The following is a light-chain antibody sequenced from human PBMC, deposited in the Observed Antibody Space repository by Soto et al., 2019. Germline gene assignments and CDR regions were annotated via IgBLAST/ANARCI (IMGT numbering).Light chain of an antibody. V-gene: IGKV1-39*01. CDR3: QQTYSTPCA. Sequence: IQMTQSPSSLSASVGDRVTITCRASQRISNYLNWYQQKPGKAPKLLIYASSNFLSGVPSRFCGRRSGTDITLTISYQQPEDFGTDSWQQTYSTPCAFGPRTEVDIK. J-gene: IGKJ3*01. CDR2: ASS. CDR1: QRISNY.